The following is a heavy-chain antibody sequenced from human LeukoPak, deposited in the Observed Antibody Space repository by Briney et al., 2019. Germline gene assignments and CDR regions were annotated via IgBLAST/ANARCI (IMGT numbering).Heavy chain of an antibody. Sequence: GGSLRLSCAAPGFTFSSCCMSWVRQAPGKGLEWVANIKQDGSEKYYVDSVKGRFTISRDNAKNSLYLQMNSLRVEDTAVYYCARGVLLDSTGSFLDFWGQGTLVTVSS. J-gene: IGHJ4*02. CDR3: ARGVLLDSTGSFLDF. CDR1: GFTFSSCC. CDR2: IKQDGSEK. D-gene: IGHD3-22*01. V-gene: IGHV3-7*01.